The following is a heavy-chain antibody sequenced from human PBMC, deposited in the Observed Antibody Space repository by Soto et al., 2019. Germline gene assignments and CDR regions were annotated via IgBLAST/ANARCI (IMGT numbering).Heavy chain of an antibody. J-gene: IGHJ1*01. CDR1: GYTFTSYG. CDR3: ARDSRGTYYYDSSGYPSAEYFQH. CDR2: ISAYNGNT. D-gene: IGHD3-22*01. V-gene: IGHV1-18*01. Sequence: ASVKVSCKASGYTFTSYGISWVRQAPGQGLEWMGWISAYNGNTNYAQKLQGRVTMTTDTSTSTAYMELRSLRSDDPAVYYCARDSRGTYYYDSSGYPSAEYFQHWGQGTLVTVSS.